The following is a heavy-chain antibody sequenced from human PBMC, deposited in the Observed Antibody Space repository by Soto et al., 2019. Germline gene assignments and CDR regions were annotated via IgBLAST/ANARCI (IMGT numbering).Heavy chain of an antibody. J-gene: IGHJ6*02. CDR3: ARGYCSSTSCPADYYYYYGMDV. D-gene: IGHD2-2*01. CDR2: IGTAGDT. Sequence: GGSLRLSCAASGFTFSSYDMHWVRQATGKGLEWVSAIGTAGDTYYPGSVKGRFTISRENAKNSLYLQMNSLRAGDTAVYYWARGYCSSTSCPADYYYYYGMDVWGQGTTVTVSS. V-gene: IGHV3-13*01. CDR1: GFTFSSYD.